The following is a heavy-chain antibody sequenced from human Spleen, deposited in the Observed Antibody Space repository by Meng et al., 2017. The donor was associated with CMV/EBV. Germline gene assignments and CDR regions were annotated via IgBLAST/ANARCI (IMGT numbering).Heavy chain of an antibody. CDR3: ARTRYSSSWYTFDY. CDR2: IRFDGSNG. V-gene: IGHV3-30*02. Sequence: GESLKISCAASGFTFSMYGMHWVRQAPGKGLEWVAFIRFDGSNGYYTDSVKGRFTISRDNAKNSMYLQMNSLRAEDTGVYYCARTRYSSSWYTFDYWGQGNLVTVSS. CDR1: GFTFSMYG. D-gene: IGHD6-13*01. J-gene: IGHJ4*02.